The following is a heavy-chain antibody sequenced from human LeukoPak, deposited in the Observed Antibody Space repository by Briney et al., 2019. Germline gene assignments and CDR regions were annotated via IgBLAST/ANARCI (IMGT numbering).Heavy chain of an antibody. V-gene: IGHV4-59*01. CDR1: GGSISSYY. D-gene: IGHD1-26*01. CDR2: IYYSGST. J-gene: IGHJ5*02. Sequence: PSETLSLTCTVSGGSISSYYWSWIRQPPGKGLEWIGYIYYSGSTNYNPSLKSRVTISVDTSKNQFSLKLSSVTAADTAAYYCARDFLGGSYFWAWFDPWGQGTLVTVSS. CDR3: ARDFLGGSYFWAWFDP.